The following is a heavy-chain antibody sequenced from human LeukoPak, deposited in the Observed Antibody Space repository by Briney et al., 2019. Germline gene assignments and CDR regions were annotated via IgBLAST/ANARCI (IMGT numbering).Heavy chain of an antibody. CDR2: IKSKTDGGTT. CDR3: TTDLSSTVVPFDY. V-gene: IGHV3-15*01. CDR1: GFTFSNAW. D-gene: IGHD4-23*01. J-gene: IGHJ4*02. Sequence: GGSLRLSCAAPGFTFSNAWMSWVRQAPGKGLEWVGHIKSKTDGGTTDYAAPVKGRFTISRDDSKNTLYLQMNSLKTEDTAVYYCTTDLSSTVVPFDYWGQGTLVTVSS.